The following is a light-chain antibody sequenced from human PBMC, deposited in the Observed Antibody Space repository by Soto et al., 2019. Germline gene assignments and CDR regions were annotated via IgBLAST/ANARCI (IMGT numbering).Light chain of an antibody. CDR2: DVS. CDR1: SNEVGGYNY. CDR3: SSYTTSNTRQIV. Sequence: QSVLTQPASGSGSPGQSITISCTGTSNEVGGYNYVSWYQHPPSKAPNFMIFDVSNRPSGVSNLFSGSKSGNTASLTIFGLQPEDEADYYCSSYTTSNTRQIVFGTGTKVTVL. J-gene: IGLJ1*01. V-gene: IGLV2-14*03.